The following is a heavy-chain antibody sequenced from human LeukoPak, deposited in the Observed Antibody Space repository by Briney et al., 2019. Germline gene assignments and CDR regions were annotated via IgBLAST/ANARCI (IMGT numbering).Heavy chain of an antibody. D-gene: IGHD3-3*01. CDR1: GFTFSNYA. CDR3: AKEGFAIFGVEQIDS. Sequence: AGGSLRLSCAASGFTFSNYAMSWVRQAPGKGLEWVSAISGSGGRTYYADSVKGRFTISRDNSKNTLYLQMNSLRAEDTAVYYCAKEGFAIFGVEQIDSWGQGTLVTVPS. V-gene: IGHV3-23*01. J-gene: IGHJ4*02. CDR2: ISGSGGRT.